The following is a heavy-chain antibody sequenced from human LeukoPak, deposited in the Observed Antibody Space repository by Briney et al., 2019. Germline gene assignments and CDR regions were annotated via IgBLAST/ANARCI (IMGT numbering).Heavy chain of an antibody. D-gene: IGHD6-19*01. CDR3: ARDPTMYSSGWDIDY. Sequence: GGPLRLSCAASGFTFTSYSMNWVRQAPGKGLEWVSSITSSSRYIFYADSVKGQFTISRDNAENSLYLQMNSLRAEDTAVYYCARDPTMYSSGWDIDYWGQGTLVTVSS. V-gene: IGHV3-21*01. J-gene: IGHJ4*02. CDR2: ITSSSRYI. CDR1: GFTFTSYS.